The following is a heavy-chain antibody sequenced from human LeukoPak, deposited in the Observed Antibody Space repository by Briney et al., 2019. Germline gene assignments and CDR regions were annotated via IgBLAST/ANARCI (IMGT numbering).Heavy chain of an antibody. V-gene: IGHV4-39*07. CDR3: ARGGPGIAAAGILSKWFDP. CDR1: GGSISSSSYY. Sequence: PSETLSLTCTVSGGSISSSSYYWGWIRQPPGKGLEWIGSIYYSGSTYYNPSLKSRVAISVDTSKNQFSLKLSSVTAADTAVYYCARGGPGIAAAGILSKWFDPWGQGTLVTVSS. CDR2: IYYSGST. D-gene: IGHD6-13*01. J-gene: IGHJ5*02.